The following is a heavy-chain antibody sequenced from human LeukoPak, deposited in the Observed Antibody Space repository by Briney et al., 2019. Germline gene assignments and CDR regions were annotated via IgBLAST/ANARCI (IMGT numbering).Heavy chain of an antibody. D-gene: IGHD3-9*01. CDR2: ISAYNGNT. Sequence: GASVKVSCKASGYTFTSYGISWVRQAPGQGLEWMGWISAYNGNTNYAQKLQGRVTMTTDTSTSTAYMELRSLRSDDTAVYYCARDSVGYYDILTGYYYPSRFDYWGQEALVTVSS. CDR3: ARDSVGYYDILTGYYYPSRFDY. J-gene: IGHJ4*02. CDR1: GYTFTSYG. V-gene: IGHV1-18*04.